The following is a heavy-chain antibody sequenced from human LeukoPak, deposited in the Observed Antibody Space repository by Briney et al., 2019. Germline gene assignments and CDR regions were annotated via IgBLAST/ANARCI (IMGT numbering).Heavy chain of an antibody. V-gene: IGHV3-21*01. Sequence: GGSLRLSCAASGFTFSSYSMNWDRQAPGKGLEWVSSISSSSSYIYYADSVKGRFTISRDNAKNSLYLQMNSLRAEDTAVYYCATDRGWRTSGYYLYYFEYWGQGTLVTFSS. CDR1: GFTFSSYS. J-gene: IGHJ4*02. CDR2: ISSSSSYI. CDR3: ATDRGWRTSGYYLYYFEY. D-gene: IGHD3-3*01.